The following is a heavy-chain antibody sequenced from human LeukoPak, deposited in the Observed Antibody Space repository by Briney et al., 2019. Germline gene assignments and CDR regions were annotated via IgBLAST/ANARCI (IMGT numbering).Heavy chain of an antibody. V-gene: IGHV4-34*01. CDR1: GGSFSGYY. J-gene: IGHJ4*02. Sequence: SETLSLTCAVYGGSFSGYYWSWIRQPPGKGLEWIGEINHSGSTNYNPSLKSRVTISVDTSKNQFSLKLSSVTAADTAVYYCAREEWELSSNFDYWGQGTLGTVSS. CDR3: AREEWELSSNFDY. D-gene: IGHD1-26*01. CDR2: INHSGST.